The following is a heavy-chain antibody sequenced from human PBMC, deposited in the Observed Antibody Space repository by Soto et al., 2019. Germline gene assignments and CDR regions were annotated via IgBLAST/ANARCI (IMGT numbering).Heavy chain of an antibody. CDR1: GFAVSSNY. V-gene: IGHV3-66*01. J-gene: IGHJ6*03. D-gene: IGHD1-7*01. Sequence: GGSLRLSCAASGFAVSSNYMSWVRQAPGKGLEWVSVIYSGGSTYYADSVKGRFTISRDNSKNTLYLQMNSLRAEDTAVYYCARVHTGTTGRTPRSQYYMDVWGKRTTVTVSS. CDR3: ARVHTGTTGRTPRSQYYMDV. CDR2: IYSGGST.